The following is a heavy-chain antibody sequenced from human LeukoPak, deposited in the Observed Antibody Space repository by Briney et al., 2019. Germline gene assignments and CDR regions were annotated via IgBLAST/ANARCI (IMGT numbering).Heavy chain of an antibody. CDR3: ARVVRGAFGI. Sequence: GGSLRLSCAASGFTVSSNYMSWVRQAPGKGLEWVSVIYSGGSTYYADSVEGRFTISRDNSKNTLYLQMNSLRAEDTAVYYCARVVRGAFGIWGQRTMVTVSS. J-gene: IGHJ3*02. CDR2: IYSGGST. CDR1: GFTVSSNY. V-gene: IGHV3-66*01.